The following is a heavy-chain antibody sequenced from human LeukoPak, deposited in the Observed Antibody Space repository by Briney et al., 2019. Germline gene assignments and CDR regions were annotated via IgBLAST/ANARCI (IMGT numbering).Heavy chain of an antibody. CDR1: GFTFSSYA. CDR2: ISGSGGST. V-gene: IGHV3-23*01. J-gene: IGHJ3*02. CDR3: ARALTIFGVVIYAFDI. Sequence: GGSLRLSCAASGFTFSSYAMSWVRQAPGKGLEWVSTISGSGGSTYYADSGKGRFTVSRDNSKNTLYLQMNSLRAEDTAVYYCARALTIFGVVIYAFDIWGQGTMVTVSS. D-gene: IGHD3-3*01.